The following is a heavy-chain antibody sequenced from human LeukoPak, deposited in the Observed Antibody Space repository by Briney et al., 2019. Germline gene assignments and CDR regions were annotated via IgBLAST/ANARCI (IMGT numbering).Heavy chain of an antibody. D-gene: IGHD2-2*01. CDR2: ITGSSSRT. V-gene: IGHV3-23*01. Sequence: GGSLRLSCAASEFPFDTYAMSWVRQTPGKGLEWVSTITGSSSRTYYADSVKGRFTVSRDNSKNTLYLQLNSLRAEDTAVYYCAKSHCGTFSCARADYWGQGTLVTVSS. CDR3: AKSHCGTFSCARADY. J-gene: IGHJ4*02. CDR1: EFPFDTYA.